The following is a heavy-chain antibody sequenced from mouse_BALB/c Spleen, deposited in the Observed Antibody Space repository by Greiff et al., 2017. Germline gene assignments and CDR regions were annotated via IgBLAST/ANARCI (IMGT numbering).Heavy chain of an antibody. CDR1: GYSFTSYW. CDR2: IYPGNSDT. D-gene: IGHD2-2*01. CDR3: TIYGYDGYYFDD. V-gene: IGHV1-5*01. J-gene: IGHJ2*01. Sequence: EVQLQQSGTVLARPGASVKMSCKASGYSFTSYWMHWVKHRPGQGLEWIGAIYPGNSDTSYNQKFKGKAKLTAVTSASTAYMELSSLTNEDSAVYYCTIYGYDGYYFDDWGQGTTLTVSS.